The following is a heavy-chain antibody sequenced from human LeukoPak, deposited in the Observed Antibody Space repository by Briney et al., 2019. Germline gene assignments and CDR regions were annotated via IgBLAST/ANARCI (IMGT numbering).Heavy chain of an antibody. Sequence: ASVKVSCKVSGYTLTELSMHWVRQAPGKGLEWMGGFDPEDGETIYAQKFQGRVTMTEDTSTDTAYMELSSLRSEDTAVYYCARRYSGSYYTPPFDYWGQGTLVTVSS. J-gene: IGHJ4*02. V-gene: IGHV1-24*01. CDR1: GYTLTELS. D-gene: IGHD1-26*01. CDR2: FDPEDGET. CDR3: ARRYSGSYYTPPFDY.